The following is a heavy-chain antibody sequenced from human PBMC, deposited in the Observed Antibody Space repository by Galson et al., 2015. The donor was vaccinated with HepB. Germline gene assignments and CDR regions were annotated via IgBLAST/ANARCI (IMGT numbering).Heavy chain of an antibody. Sequence: ALVKPTQTLTLTCTFSGFSLRSSGVGVGWIRQPPGRALEWLALIYWNDKKHYSPSLTTRLTITKDTSKTQVVLTMTNMDPVDTATYYCAHTTSSEIYGVVTSRLEFDPWGQGTLVTVSS. V-gene: IGHV2-5*01. J-gene: IGHJ5*02. D-gene: IGHD3-3*01. CDR2: IYWNDKK. CDR3: AHTTSSEIYGVVTSRLEFDP. CDR1: GFSLRSSGVG.